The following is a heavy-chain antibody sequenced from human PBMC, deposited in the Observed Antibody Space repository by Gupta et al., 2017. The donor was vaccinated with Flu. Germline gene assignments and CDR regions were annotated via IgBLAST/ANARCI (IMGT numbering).Heavy chain of an antibody. D-gene: IGHD2-8*01. V-gene: IGHV3-7*01. CDR3: ARDTCIDGGCSGYFKY. CDR2: IKEDGTDT. J-gene: IGHJ4*02. CDR1: GFTFTDYW. Sequence: EVQLVESGGGLVQPGGSLRLSCAASGFTFTDYWMSWARQAPGKGPEWVANIKEDGTDTYYVDSVKGRFTISRDNAKNSLYLQMKSLRAEDTAVYYCARDTCIDGGCSGYFKYWGQGSLVTVSS.